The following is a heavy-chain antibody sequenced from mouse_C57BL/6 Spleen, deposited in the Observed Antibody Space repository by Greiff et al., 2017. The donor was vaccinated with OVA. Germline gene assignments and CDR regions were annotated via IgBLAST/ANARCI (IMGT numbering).Heavy chain of an antibody. V-gene: IGHV1-76*01. CDR2: IYPGSGNT. CDR3: AGSAMDY. J-gene: IGHJ4*01. CDR1: GYTFTDYY. Sequence: QVQLQQSGAELVRPGASVKLSCKASGYTFTDYYINWVKQRPGQGLEWIARIYPGSGNTYYNEKFKGKATLTAEKSSSTAYMQLSSLTSEDSAVYFCAGSAMDYWGQGTSVTVSS.